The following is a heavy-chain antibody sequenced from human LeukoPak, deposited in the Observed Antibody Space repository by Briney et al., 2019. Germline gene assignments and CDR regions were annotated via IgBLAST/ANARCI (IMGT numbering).Heavy chain of an antibody. D-gene: IGHD6-13*01. CDR2: IKQDGSEK. CDR3: AKALYSSSWLGPFDY. J-gene: IGHJ4*02. V-gene: IGHV3-7*03. Sequence: GGSLRLSCAASGFTFSSYWMSWVRQAPGKGLEWVANIKQDGSEKYYVDSVKGRFTISRDNAKNSLYLQMNSLRAEDMALYYCAKALYSSSWLGPFDYWGQGTLVTVSS. CDR1: GFTFSSYW.